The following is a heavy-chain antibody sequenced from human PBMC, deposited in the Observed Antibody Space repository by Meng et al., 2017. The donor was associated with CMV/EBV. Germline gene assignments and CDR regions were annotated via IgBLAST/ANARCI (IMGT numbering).Heavy chain of an antibody. CDR2: INPRTGGT. V-gene: IGHV1-2*02. Sequence: ASVKVSCKTSGYAFTAYYIHWVRQAPGQGLEWMGDINPRTGGTDLAQRFQGSVTLTRDTSITTAYMEVRNLRSDDTAVYYCASKSTAHTGQGGMDVWGQGTTVTVSS. CDR3: ASKSTAHTGQGGMDV. CDR1: GYAFTAYY. J-gene: IGHJ6*02. D-gene: IGHD4-17*01.